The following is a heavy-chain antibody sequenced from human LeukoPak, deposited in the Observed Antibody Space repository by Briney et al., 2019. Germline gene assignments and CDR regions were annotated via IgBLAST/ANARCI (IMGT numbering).Heavy chain of an antibody. V-gene: IGHV4-30-4*01. J-gene: IGHJ3*02. CDR2: IYYSGST. Sequence: SETLSLTCTVSGGSISSGHYYWSWIRQPPGKGLEWIGYIYYSGSTYYTSSLKSPVTISVDTSKNQFSLKLISATAADTAVYYCARYMLATTGNAFDIWGQGTMVTVSS. D-gene: IGHD5-12*01. CDR3: ARYMLATTGNAFDI. CDR1: GGSISSGHYY.